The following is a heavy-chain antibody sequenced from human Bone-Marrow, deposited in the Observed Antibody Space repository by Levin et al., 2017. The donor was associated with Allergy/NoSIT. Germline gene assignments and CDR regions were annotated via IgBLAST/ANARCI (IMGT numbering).Heavy chain of an antibody. CDR3: ATCGDDCIDVFGI. Sequence: PSETLSLTCAVSGGSMNSSNWWSWVRQPPGKGLEWIGEIYQSGNTDYNPPPKRRGPISVEHTNNHFFSTLSSVTAADTAVYYCATCGDDCIDVFGIWGQGTLVTVSS. CDR2: IYQSGNT. CDR1: GGSMNSSNW. J-gene: IGHJ3*02. V-gene: IGHV4-4*02. D-gene: IGHD2-21*02.